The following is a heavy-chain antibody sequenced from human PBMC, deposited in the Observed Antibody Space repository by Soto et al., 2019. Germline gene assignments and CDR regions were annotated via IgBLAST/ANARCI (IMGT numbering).Heavy chain of an antibody. CDR1: GGTFSSYA. V-gene: IGHV1-69*12. D-gene: IGHD6-13*01. Sequence: QVQLVQSGAEVKKPGSSVKVSCKASGGTFSSYAISWVRQAPGQGLEWMGGIIPIFGTANYAQKFQGRVTITADEYTSTAYMELSSLRSEDTAVYYCAIPGGSSTHYYYYGMDVWGQGTTVTVSS. CDR3: AIPGGSSTHYYYYGMDV. CDR2: IIPIFGTA. J-gene: IGHJ6*02.